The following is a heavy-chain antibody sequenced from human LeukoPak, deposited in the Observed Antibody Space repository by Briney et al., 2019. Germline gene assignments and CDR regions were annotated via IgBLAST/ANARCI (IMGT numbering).Heavy chain of an antibody. D-gene: IGHD3-22*01. V-gene: IGHV1-3*01. J-gene: IGHJ5*02. CDR2: INAGNGNT. Sequence: ASVKVSCKASGYTFTGYHMHWVRQAPGQRLEWMGWINAGNGNTKYSQKFQGRVTITRDTSASTAYMELSSLRSEDTAVYYCARCHSGGYYCSLGFDPWGQGTLVTVSS. CDR1: GYTFTGYH. CDR3: ARCHSGGYYCSLGFDP.